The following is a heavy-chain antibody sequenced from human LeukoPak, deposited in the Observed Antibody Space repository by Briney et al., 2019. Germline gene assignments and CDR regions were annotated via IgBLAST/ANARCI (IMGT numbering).Heavy chain of an antibody. V-gene: IGHV4-39*07. CDR1: GGSISSSSYY. CDR2: IYYSGST. Sequence: KSSETLCLTCTVSGGSISSSSYYWGWIRQPPGKGLEWIGSIYYSGSTYYNPSLKSRVTISVDTSKNQFSLKLSSVTAADTAVYYCASEGPARRDSTDYWGQGTLVTVSS. D-gene: IGHD3-22*01. J-gene: IGHJ4*02. CDR3: ASEGPARRDSTDY.